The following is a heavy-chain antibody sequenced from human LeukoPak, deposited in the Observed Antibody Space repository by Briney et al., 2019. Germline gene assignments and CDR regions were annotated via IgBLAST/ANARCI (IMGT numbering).Heavy chain of an antibody. D-gene: IGHD3-10*01. V-gene: IGHV4-39*07. Sequence: SETLSLTCTVSGGSISSSSYYWGWIRQPPGKGLEWIGSIYYSGSTNYNPSLKSRVTISVDTSKNQFSLKLSSVTAADTAVYYCARERGSNWFDPWGQGTLVTVSS. CDR3: ARERGSNWFDP. CDR2: IYYSGST. J-gene: IGHJ5*02. CDR1: GGSISSSSYY.